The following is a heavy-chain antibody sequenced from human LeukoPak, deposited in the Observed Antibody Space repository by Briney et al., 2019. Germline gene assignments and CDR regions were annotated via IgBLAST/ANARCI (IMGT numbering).Heavy chain of an antibody. J-gene: IGHJ1*01. CDR1: GFSLSTSGVG. Sequence: ESGPTLVKPTQTLTLTCNFSGFSLSTSGVGVGWIRQPPGKALEWLAAIHWNDDYRYSPSLRGRLTIIKDTSKNQVVLTMTNMDPVDTATYYCAHRLVGSGLQYWGQGTLVTVSS. D-gene: IGHD3-22*01. CDR2: IHWNDDY. CDR3: AHRLVGSGLQY. V-gene: IGHV2-5*01.